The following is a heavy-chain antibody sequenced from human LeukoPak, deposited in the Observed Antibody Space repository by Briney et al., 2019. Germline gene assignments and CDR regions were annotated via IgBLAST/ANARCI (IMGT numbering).Heavy chain of an antibody. CDR3: ARGRYSADICSGGDAFDI. J-gene: IGHJ3*02. V-gene: IGHV4-4*07. D-gene: IGHD1-26*01. CDR1: GGSINNYY. CDR2: IYTRGST. Sequence: PSETLSLTCTVSGGSINNYYWSWIRQPAGKGQEWIGRIYTRGSTNYNPSLKSRVTMSVDTSKNQFSLKLSSVTAADTAVYYCARGRYSADICSGGDAFDIWGQGTMVSVSS.